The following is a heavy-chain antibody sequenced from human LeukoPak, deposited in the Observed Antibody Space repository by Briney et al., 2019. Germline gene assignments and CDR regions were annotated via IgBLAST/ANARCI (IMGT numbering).Heavy chain of an antibody. Sequence: PSEPLSLTCTVSGCSFSPYYWSWIRLPPGKGLEWIGYIYYSGSTNYNPSLKSRVTISVDTSKNQSSLRLSSVTAADTAVYYSARHDSTGYYHWGQGTLVTVSS. CDR3: ARHDSTGYYH. CDR1: GCSFSPYY. V-gene: IGHV4-59*01. CDR2: IYYSGST. J-gene: IGHJ5*02. D-gene: IGHD3-22*01.